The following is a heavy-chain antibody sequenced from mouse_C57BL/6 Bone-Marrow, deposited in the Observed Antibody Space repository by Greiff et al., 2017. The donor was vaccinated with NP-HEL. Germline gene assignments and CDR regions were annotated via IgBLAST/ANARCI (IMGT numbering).Heavy chain of an antibody. Sequence: VQLQESGPELVKPGASVKISCKASGYAFSSSWMNWVKQRPGKGLEWIGRIYPGDGDTNYNGKFKGKATLTADKSSSTAYMQLSSLTSEDSAVYFCSRVYYGSSYCCYFDVWGTGTTVTVSS. D-gene: IGHD1-1*01. CDR2: IYPGDGDT. CDR1: GYAFSSSW. V-gene: IGHV1-82*01. CDR3: SRVYYGSSYCCYFDV. J-gene: IGHJ1*03.